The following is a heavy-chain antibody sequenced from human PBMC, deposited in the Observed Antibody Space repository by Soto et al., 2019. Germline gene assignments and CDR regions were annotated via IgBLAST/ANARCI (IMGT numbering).Heavy chain of an antibody. CDR2: IHTTDGT. J-gene: IGHJ4*02. D-gene: IGHD6-13*01. Sequence: SETLSLTCTVSGGSISSYYWSCIRQPAGKGMEWIGRIHTTDGTNYNPSLKSRVTMSIDTSNNQFSLKLSSLTAADTAVYYCARALSSAAGLYFDFWGQGTLVTVSS. V-gene: IGHV4-4*07. CDR1: GGSISSYY. CDR3: ARALSSAAGLYFDF.